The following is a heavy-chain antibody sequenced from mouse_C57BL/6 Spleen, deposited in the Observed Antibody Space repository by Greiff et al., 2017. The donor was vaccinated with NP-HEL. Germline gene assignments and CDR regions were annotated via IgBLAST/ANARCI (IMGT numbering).Heavy chain of an antibody. D-gene: IGHD2-4*01. V-gene: IGHV5-9-1*02. CDR3: TRGDYDLAWFAY. J-gene: IGHJ3*01. Sequence: EVQRVESGEGLVKPGGSLKLSCAASGFTFSSYAMSWVRQTPEKRLEWVAYISSGGDYIYYADTVKGRFTISRDNARNTLYLQMSSLKSEDTAMYYCTRGDYDLAWFAYWGQGTLVTVSA. CDR2: ISSGGDYI. CDR1: GFTFSSYA.